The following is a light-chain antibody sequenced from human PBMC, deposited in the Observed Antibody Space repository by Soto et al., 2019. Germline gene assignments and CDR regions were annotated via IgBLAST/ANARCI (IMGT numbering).Light chain of an antibody. Sequence: DIEMTQYPSSVSASVGDRVTITCRASHAIDSWLAWYQQKPGEAPKLLIFTGSLLHSGVPPRFSGSGSGTEFTLTISSLQSEDFAVYYCQQYNKWPLRFGQGTRLEIK. CDR1: HAIDSW. CDR3: QQYNKWPLR. V-gene: IGKV1D-16*01. CDR2: TGS. J-gene: IGKJ5*01.